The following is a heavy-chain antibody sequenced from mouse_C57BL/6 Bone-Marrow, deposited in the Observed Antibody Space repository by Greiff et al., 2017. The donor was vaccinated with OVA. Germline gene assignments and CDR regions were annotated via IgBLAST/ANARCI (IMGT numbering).Heavy chain of an antibody. CDR3: ARRHGDDVAWFAY. J-gene: IGHJ3*01. D-gene: IGHD2-2*01. Sequence: EVKLVESGGGLVKPGGSLKLSCAASGFTFSDYGMHWVRQAPEKGLEWVAYISSGSSTIYYADTVKGRFTISRDNAKNTLFLQMTRLRSEDTAMYYCARRHGDDVAWFAYWGQGTLVTVSA. CDR1: GFTFSDYG. CDR2: ISSGSSTI. V-gene: IGHV5-17*01.